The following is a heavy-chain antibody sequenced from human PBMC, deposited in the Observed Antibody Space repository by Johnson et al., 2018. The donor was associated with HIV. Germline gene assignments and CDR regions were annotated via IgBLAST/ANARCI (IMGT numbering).Heavy chain of an antibody. V-gene: IGHV3-30-3*01. D-gene: IGHD6-13*01. Sequence: QVQLVESGGGVVQPGGSLRLSCAASGFTFSSYPMHWVRQAPGKGLEWVAVISYDGSNKYYADSVKGRFTISRDNSKNTLYLQMNSLRAEDTAVYYCARDQEAAAGQDDAFDIWGQGTMVTVSS. CDR1: GFTFSSYP. J-gene: IGHJ3*02. CDR3: ARDQEAAAGQDDAFDI. CDR2: ISYDGSNK.